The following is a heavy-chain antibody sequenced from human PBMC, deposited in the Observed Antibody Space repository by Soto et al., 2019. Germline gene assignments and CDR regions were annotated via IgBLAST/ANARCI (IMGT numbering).Heavy chain of an antibody. CDR3: ARARGWFDP. J-gene: IGHJ5*02. D-gene: IGHD3-10*01. CDR1: GYTFTSYY. Sequence: QVQLVQSGAEVKKPGASVKVSCKASGYTFTSYYMHWVRQAPGQGLEWMGVINPSDNSTTYAQKFQGRVTMTRDTSTSTVYMELTSLRPEDTAVYYCARARGWFDPWGQGTLVTVSS. CDR2: INPSDNST. V-gene: IGHV1-46*01.